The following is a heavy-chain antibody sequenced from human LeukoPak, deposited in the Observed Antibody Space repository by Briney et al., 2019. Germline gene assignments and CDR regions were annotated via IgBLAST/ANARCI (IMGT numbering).Heavy chain of an antibody. J-gene: IGHJ6*03. CDR1: GGSISSYY. Sequence: SETLSLTCTVSGGSISSYYWSWIRQPAGKGLEWIGRIYTSGSTNYNPSLKSRVTVSVDTSKNQFSLKLSSVTAADTAVYYCARGTMDIVVVPAATRPAYYYYMDVWGKGTTVTISS. D-gene: IGHD2-2*03. CDR2: IYTSGST. V-gene: IGHV4-4*07. CDR3: ARGTMDIVVVPAATRPAYYYYMDV.